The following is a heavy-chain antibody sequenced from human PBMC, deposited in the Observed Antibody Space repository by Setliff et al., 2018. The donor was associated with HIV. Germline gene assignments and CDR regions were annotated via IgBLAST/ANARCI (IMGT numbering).Heavy chain of an antibody. CDR1: GYSIGSGYY. CDR3: ARLRMETLMQHFDY. Sequence: KTSETLSLTCGVSGYSIGSGYYWGWIRQPPGKGLEWIGSIYHSGLTYFNPSLKSRVTISVDSSKNQFSLRLSSVTAADTAIYYCARLRMETLMQHFDYWGQGTLVTVSS. J-gene: IGHJ4*02. V-gene: IGHV4-38-2*01. CDR2: IYHSGLT. D-gene: IGHD2-8*01.